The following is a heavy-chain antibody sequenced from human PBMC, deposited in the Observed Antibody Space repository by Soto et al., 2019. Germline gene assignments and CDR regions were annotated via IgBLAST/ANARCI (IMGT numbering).Heavy chain of an antibody. CDR1: GFPFTGYA. CDR3: ANSRVSMVRGLIIIPNY. D-gene: IGHD3-10*01. V-gene: IGHV3-23*01. Sequence: GGSLRLSCAASGFPFTGYAMSWVRQAPAKGLEWVSAISGHGDATFYADSVQGRFTISRDNSKNTQYLHMNSLRAEDTALYYCANSRVSMVRGLIIIPNYWGQGTLVPVCS. J-gene: IGHJ4*02. CDR2: ISGHGDAT.